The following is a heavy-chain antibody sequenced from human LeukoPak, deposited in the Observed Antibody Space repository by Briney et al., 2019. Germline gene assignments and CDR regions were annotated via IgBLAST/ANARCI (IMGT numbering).Heavy chain of an antibody. CDR2: ISPTGDNI. Sequence: GGSLRLSCAASGFTFKTFAMSWVRQAPGKGLEWVSAISPTGDNIYYADSVKGRFTISRDNSRNTLYLQMNSLRVEDTAIYYCAKDLRHRTTCNCYGPLDPWGQGTLVTVSS. J-gene: IGHJ5*02. CDR3: AKDLRHRTTCNCYGPLDP. D-gene: IGHD2/OR15-2a*01. CDR1: GFTFKTFA. V-gene: IGHV3-23*01.